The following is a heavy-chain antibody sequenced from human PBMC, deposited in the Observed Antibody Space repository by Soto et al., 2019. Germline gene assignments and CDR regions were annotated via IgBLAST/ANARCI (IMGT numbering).Heavy chain of an antibody. CDR3: ARYKTYYYDSTLLSPFDY. D-gene: IGHD3-22*01. V-gene: IGHV1-18*01. Sequence: GASVKVSCKASGYTFTSYGISWVRQAPGQGLEWMGWISAYNGNTNYAQKLQGRVTMTTDTSTSTAYMELRSLRSDDTAVYYCARYKTYYYDSTLLSPFDYWGQGTLVTVSS. CDR2: ISAYNGNT. J-gene: IGHJ4*02. CDR1: GYTFTSYG.